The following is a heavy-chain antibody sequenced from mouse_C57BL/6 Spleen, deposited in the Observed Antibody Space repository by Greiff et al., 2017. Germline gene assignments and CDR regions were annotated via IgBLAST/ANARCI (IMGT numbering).Heavy chain of an antibody. CDR1: GYTFTDYN. J-gene: IGHJ3*01. CDR2: INPNNGGT. Sequence: VQLQQSGPELVKPGASVKMSCKASGYTFTDYNMHWVKQSHGKSLEWIGYINPNNGGTSYNQKFKGKATLTVNKSSSTAYMELRSLTSEDSAVYYCARSRSLRAWFAYWGQGTLVTVSA. V-gene: IGHV1-22*01. CDR3: ARSRSLRAWFAY. D-gene: IGHD6-1*01.